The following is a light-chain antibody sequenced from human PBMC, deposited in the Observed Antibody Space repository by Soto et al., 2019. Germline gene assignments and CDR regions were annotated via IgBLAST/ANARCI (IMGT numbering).Light chain of an antibody. CDR2: FGS. Sequence: DIVMTQSPLTLPVTPGEPASISCRSSQSLLYNNTYNYLDWYVQKPGQSPQLLIYFGSNRAPGVPDRISGSGSGTDFTLKINRVEAEDVGTYYCMQALQSLSFGQGTRLEIK. CDR1: QSLLYNNTYNY. CDR3: MQALQSLS. V-gene: IGKV2-28*01. J-gene: IGKJ5*01.